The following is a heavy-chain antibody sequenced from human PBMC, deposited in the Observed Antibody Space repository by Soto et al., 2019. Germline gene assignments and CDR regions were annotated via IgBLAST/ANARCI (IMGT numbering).Heavy chain of an antibody. Sequence: GGSLRLSCAASGFTFSSYWMSWVRQAPGKGLEWVANITQDGSEKYYVDSVKGRCTISRDNAKNSLYLQMNSLRAEDTAVYYGVGVCSSTRCFALDIWGHGKMGTVSS. CDR2: ITQDGSEK. CDR3: VGVCSSTRCFALDI. D-gene: IGHD2-2*01. J-gene: IGHJ3*02. V-gene: IGHV3-7*04. CDR1: GFTFSSYW.